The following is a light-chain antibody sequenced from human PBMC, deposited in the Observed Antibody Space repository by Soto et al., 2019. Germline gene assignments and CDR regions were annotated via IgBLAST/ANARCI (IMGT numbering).Light chain of an antibody. CDR1: QGISSY. Sequence: DIQLTQSPSFLSASVGDRVTITCRASQGISSYLAWYQQKPGKAPKLLMYTASTLQSGVPSRFSGSGSGTEFTLTISSLQPEDFATYYCQQLTSYPLTFGGGTKVEIK. CDR2: TAS. CDR3: QQLTSYPLT. V-gene: IGKV1-9*01. J-gene: IGKJ4*01.